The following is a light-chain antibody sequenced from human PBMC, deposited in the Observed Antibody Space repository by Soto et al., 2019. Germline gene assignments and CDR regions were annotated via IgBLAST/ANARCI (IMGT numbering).Light chain of an antibody. J-gene: IGKJ5*01. CDR1: QSVSNN. CDR2: DTS. CDR3: QQRTNWRIT. Sequence: EIVMTQSPSTLSVSPGERATLSCRASQSVSNNLAWYQQKPGQSPRLLIYDTSNRATGIPARFSGSGSGTDFTLTISSLEPEDFELYYCQQRTNWRITFGQGTRLEIK. V-gene: IGKV3-11*01.